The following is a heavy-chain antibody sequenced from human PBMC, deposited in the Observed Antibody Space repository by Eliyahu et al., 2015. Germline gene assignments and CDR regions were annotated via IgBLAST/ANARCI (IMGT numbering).Heavy chain of an antibody. CDR3: EIAGY. CDR1: GFNFNTYT. CDR2: ISPSSSSI. V-gene: IGHV3-21*06. D-gene: IGHD2-21*01. J-gene: IGHJ4*02. Sequence: EVQLVESGGGLVKPGGSLXXSCAAXGFNFNTYTMNWVRQAPGKGLECVSSISPSSSSIYYVDSVKGRFTISRDNAKNSLFLQMNSLRAEDSALYYCEIAGYWGQGTLVTVSS.